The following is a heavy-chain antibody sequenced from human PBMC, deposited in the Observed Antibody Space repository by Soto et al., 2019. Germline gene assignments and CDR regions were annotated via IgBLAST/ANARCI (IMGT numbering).Heavy chain of an antibody. CDR1: GFTFSRYA. V-gene: IGHV3-23*01. D-gene: IGHD6-6*01. CDR3: AKFPVYYSTSPSGSRDFDS. Sequence: EVQLLESGGGLVQPGGSLRLSCAASGFTFSRYAMSWVRQAPGKGLEWVSSISGRGDSTDHADPVKGRFTISRDNSKNTLYLQMNSLKVEDTAVYYCAKFPVYYSTSPSGSRDFDSWGQGTLVTVS. J-gene: IGHJ4*02. CDR2: ISGRGDST.